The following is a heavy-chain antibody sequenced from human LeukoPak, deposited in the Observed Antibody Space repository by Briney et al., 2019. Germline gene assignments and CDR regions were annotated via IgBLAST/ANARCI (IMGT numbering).Heavy chain of an antibody. CDR3: ARVVGYCSSTSCPYNWFDP. V-gene: IGHV4-4*07. CDR2: IYTSGST. J-gene: IGHJ5*02. CDR1: GGSISSYY. Sequence: SETLSLTCTVSGGSISSYYWSWIRQPAGKGLEWIGRIYTSGSTNYNPSLKSRVTMSVDTSKNQFSLKLSSVTAADTAVYYCARVVGYCSSTSCPYNWFDPWGQGTLVTVSS. D-gene: IGHD2-2*01.